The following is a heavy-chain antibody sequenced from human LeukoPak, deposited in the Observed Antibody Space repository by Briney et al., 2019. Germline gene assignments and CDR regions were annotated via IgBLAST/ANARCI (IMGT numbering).Heavy chain of an antibody. D-gene: IGHD6-19*01. Sequence: GGSLRLSCAASGFTFSSYRMNWVRQAPGKGLEWVSSISRSSHHTYYADSVKGRFTISRDNAKNSLYLQMNSLRAEDTAVYYCAVAGLSYWYFDLWGRGTLVTVSS. CDR1: GFTFSSYR. CDR2: ISRSSHHT. CDR3: AVAGLSYWYFDL. V-gene: IGHV3-21*01. J-gene: IGHJ2*01.